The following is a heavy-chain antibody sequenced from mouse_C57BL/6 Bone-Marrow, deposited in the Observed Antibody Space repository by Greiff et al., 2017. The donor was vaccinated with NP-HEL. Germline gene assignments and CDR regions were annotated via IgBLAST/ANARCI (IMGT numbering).Heavy chain of an antibody. CDR3: ANGGFYYFDY. J-gene: IGHJ2*01. V-gene: IGHV3-6*01. CDR1: GYSITSGYY. CDR2: ISYDGSN. Sequence: VQLQQSGPGLVKPSQSLSLTCSVTGYSITSGYYWNWIRQFPGNKLEWMGYISYDGSNNYNPSLNNRISITRDTSKNQFFLKLNSVTTEDAATYYCANGGFYYFDYWGQGTTLTVSS.